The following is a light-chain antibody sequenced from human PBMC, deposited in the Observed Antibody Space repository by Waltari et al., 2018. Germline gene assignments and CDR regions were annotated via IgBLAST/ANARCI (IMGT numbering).Light chain of an antibody. CDR3: QSYDNSLSGAWV. Sequence: QSVLTQPPSLSGAPGQRVTISCTGSSSNLGSGHDSPRYQQLPGTAPKLLIYGNNNRPSGVPDRFSGSRSGTSASLAITGLQAEDEADYYCQSYDNSLSGAWVFGGGTKLTVL. V-gene: IGLV1-40*01. CDR1: SSNLGSGHD. J-gene: IGLJ3*02. CDR2: GNN.